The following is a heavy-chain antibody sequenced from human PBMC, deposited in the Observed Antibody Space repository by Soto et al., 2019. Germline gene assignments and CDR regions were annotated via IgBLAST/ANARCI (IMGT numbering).Heavy chain of an antibody. Sequence: GGSLRLSCAASGFTFSSYAMSWVRQAPGKGLEWVSAISSSGGSTYYADSVKGRFTISRDNAKNSLYLQMNSLRAEDTAVYYCARDYPYYYMDVWGKGTTVTVSS. D-gene: IGHD3-16*02. J-gene: IGHJ6*03. CDR3: ARDYPYYYMDV. CDR1: GFTFSSYA. CDR2: ISSSGGST. V-gene: IGHV3-23*01.